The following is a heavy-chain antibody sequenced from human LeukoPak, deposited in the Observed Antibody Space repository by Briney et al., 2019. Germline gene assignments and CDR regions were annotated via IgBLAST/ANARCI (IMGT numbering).Heavy chain of an antibody. V-gene: IGHV4-59*08. J-gene: IGHJ4*02. Sequence: SETLSLTCTVPGGSISSYYWSWIRQPPGKGLEWIGYIYYSGSTSYNPSLKSRVTISVDTSKNQFSLKLSSVTAADTAVYYCARRAAAGTDWGQGTLVTVSS. CDR1: GGSISSYY. D-gene: IGHD6-13*01. CDR3: ARRAAAGTD. CDR2: IYYSGST.